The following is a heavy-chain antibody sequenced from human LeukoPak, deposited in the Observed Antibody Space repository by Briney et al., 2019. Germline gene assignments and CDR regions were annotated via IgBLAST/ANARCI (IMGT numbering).Heavy chain of an antibody. CDR3: ARDNWGSTAFDI. CDR2: INHSGST. CDR1: GGSFSGYY. Sequence: SETLSLTCAVYGGSFSGYYWSWIRQPPGKGLEWSGEINHSGSTNYNPSLKSRVTISVDTSKNQFSLKLSSVTAADTAVYYCARDNWGSTAFDIWGQGTMVTVSS. V-gene: IGHV4-34*01. D-gene: IGHD7-27*01. J-gene: IGHJ3*02.